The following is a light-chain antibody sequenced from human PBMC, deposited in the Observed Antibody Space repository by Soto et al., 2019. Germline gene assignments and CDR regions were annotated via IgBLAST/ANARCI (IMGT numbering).Light chain of an antibody. CDR3: HIYGSSSTWT. V-gene: IGKV3-20*01. CDR1: QSVSSTY. Sequence: EIVLTQSPGTLSLSPGERATLSCRASQSVSSTYLAWYQHKPGQPPTLLIYGAFSRVTGIPDRFSGSGSGTVFTLTISRLEPEDFAVYYCHIYGSSSTWTFGQGTKVEIK. CDR2: GAF. J-gene: IGKJ1*01.